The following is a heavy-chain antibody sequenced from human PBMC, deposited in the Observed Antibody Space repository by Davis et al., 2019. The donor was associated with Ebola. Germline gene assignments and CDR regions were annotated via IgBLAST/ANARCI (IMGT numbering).Heavy chain of an antibody. CDR3: AREVAVVYFDY. D-gene: IGHD6-19*01. Sequence: PAGSLTLSCAASGFTFSSYSMNWVRQAPGKGLEWVSSISSSSSYIYYADSVKGRFTISRDNAKNSLYLQMNSLGAEDTAVYYCAREVAVVYFDYWGQGTLVTVSS. CDR2: ISSSSSYI. CDR1: GFTFSSYS. V-gene: IGHV3-21*01. J-gene: IGHJ4*02.